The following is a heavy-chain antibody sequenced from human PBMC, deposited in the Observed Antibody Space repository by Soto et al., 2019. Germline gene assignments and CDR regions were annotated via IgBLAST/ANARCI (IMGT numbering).Heavy chain of an antibody. Sequence: SETLSLTCAVYGGSFSGYYWSWIRKPPGKGLEWIGEINHSGSTNYNPSLKSRVTISVDTSKNQFSLKLSSVTAADTAVYYCARAGISIPTTVTTFFDYWGQGTLVTVSS. CDR1: GGSFSGYY. J-gene: IGHJ4*02. CDR2: INHSGST. V-gene: IGHV4-34*01. D-gene: IGHD4-17*01. CDR3: ARAGISIPTTVTTFFDY.